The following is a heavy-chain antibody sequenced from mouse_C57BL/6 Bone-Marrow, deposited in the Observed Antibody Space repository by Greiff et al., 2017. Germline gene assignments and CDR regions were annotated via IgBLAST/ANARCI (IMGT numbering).Heavy chain of an antibody. CDR2: IDPNSGGT. CDR1: GYTFTSYW. Sequence: QVQLQQPGAELVKPGASVKLSCKASGYTFTSYWMHWVKQRPGRGLEWIGRIDPNSGGTKYNEKFKSKSTLTVDKSSSTAYMQLSSLTSEDSAVYCCAATVVAPYWYFDVWGTGTTVTVSS. CDR3: AATVVAPYWYFDV. V-gene: IGHV1-72*01. D-gene: IGHD1-1*01. J-gene: IGHJ1*03.